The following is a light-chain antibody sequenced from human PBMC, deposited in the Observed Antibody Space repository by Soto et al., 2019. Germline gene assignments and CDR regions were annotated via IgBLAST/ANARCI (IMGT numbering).Light chain of an antibody. CDR1: QSVTGN. CDR2: GAS. CDR3: QQYHDWPPVT. V-gene: IGKV3-15*01. Sequence: EVVMTQSPATLSVSPGERATLPCRASQSVTGNLAWYQQKPGQAPRLLIYGASTRATGIPARFSGSGSGTEFTLTISSLQSEDFAVYYCQQYHDWPPVTFGQGTRLEIK. J-gene: IGKJ5*01.